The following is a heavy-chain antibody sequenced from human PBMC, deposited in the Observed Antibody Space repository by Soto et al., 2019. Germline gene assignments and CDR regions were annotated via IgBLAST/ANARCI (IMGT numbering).Heavy chain of an antibody. D-gene: IGHD3-22*01. CDR1: GFTVSSDF. J-gene: IGHJ5*02. V-gene: IGHV3-53*01. CDR3: ARTMIPGGWFDP. CDR2: IYSSGTT. Sequence: EVQLVESGGGLIQPGGSLRLSCAASGFTVSSDFMSWVRQAPGKGLEWVSVIYSSGTTYYADSVKGRFTISRDNSKNTLYLQMNSLRAEDTAVYYCARTMIPGGWFDPWGQGTLVTVSS.